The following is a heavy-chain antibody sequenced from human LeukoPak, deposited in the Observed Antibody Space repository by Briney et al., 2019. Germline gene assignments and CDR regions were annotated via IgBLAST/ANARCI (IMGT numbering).Heavy chain of an antibody. J-gene: IGHJ4*02. CDR3: ARDLVGSTGFDY. Sequence: GGSLRLSCAASGFTFGFYWMRWVRPAPGKGRGWGANIKQDGSENYYVDSVKGRFTISRANPKNSLFLQMNSLRAEDTAVYYCARDLVGSTGFDYWGQGTLVTVSS. CDR1: GFTFGFYW. V-gene: IGHV3-7*01. D-gene: IGHD2-2*01. CDR2: IKQDGSEN.